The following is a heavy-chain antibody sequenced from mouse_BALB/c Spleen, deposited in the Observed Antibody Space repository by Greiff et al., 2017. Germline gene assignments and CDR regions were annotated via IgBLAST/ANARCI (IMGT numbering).Heavy chain of an antibody. Sequence: QVQLQQSGPGLVQPSQSLSITCTVSGFSLTSYGVHWVRQSPGKGLEWLGVIGSGGSTDYNAAFISRLTISKDNSKSQVFFKMHSLQANDTAIYCCAIPNWGFDYWGQGTTLTVSS. CDR2: IGSGGST. J-gene: IGHJ2*01. V-gene: IGHV2-2*02. CDR3: AIPNWGFDY. CDR1: GFSLTSYG. D-gene: IGHD4-1*01.